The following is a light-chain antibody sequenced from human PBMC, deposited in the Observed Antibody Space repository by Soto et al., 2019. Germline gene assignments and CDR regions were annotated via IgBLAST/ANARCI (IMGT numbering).Light chain of an antibody. CDR3: CSYAGSYSYV. Sequence: QSALTQPRAVSGSPGQSVTISCTGTSSDVGGYHYVSWYQQHPGKAPKLTIYDVSKRPSGVPDRFSGSKSGNTASLTISGLQAEDEADYYCCSYAGSYSYVFGTGTKLTVL. J-gene: IGLJ1*01. V-gene: IGLV2-11*01. CDR2: DVS. CDR1: SSDVGGYHY.